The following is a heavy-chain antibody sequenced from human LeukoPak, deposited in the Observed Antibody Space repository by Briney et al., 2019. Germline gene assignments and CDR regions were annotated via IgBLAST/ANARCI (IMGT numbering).Heavy chain of an antibody. D-gene: IGHD6-13*01. CDR1: GFTFSSYG. Sequence: GGSLRLSCAASGFTFSSYGMHWVRQAPGKGLEWVTFIRYDGSNKYYADSVKGRFTISRDNSKNTLYLRMNSLRAEDTAVYYCAKSLSSSWGYYYYYYYMDVWGKGTTVTISS. J-gene: IGHJ6*03. V-gene: IGHV3-30*02. CDR3: AKSLSSSWGYYYYYYYMDV. CDR2: IRYDGSNK.